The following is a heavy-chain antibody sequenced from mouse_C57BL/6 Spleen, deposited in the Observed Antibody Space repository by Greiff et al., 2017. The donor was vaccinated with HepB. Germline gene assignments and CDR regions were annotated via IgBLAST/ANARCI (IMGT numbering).Heavy chain of an antibody. D-gene: IGHD1-1*01. V-gene: IGHV1-82*01. Sequence: VQLQQSGPELVKPGASVKISCKASGYAFSSSWMNWVKQRPGKGLEWIGRIYPGDGDTNYNGKFKGKATLTADKSSSTAYMQLSSLTSEDSAVYFCARRDLLSWFAYWGQGTLVTVSA. CDR2: IYPGDGDT. CDR3: ARRDLLSWFAY. CDR1: GYAFSSSW. J-gene: IGHJ3*01.